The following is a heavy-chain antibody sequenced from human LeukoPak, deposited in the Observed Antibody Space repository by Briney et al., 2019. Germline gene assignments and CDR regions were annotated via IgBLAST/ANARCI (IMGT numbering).Heavy chain of an antibody. V-gene: IGHV3-53*01. CDR3: ARVWGDYLIDY. CDR2: IYSGGST. J-gene: IGHJ4*02. CDR1: GFTVSSNY. D-gene: IGHD3-16*01. Sequence: PGGSLRLSCAASGFTVSSNYMSWVRQAPGKGLEWVSVIYSGGSTYYADSVKGRFTISRDNSKNTLYLQMNSLRAEDTAVYYCARVWGDYLIDYWGQGTLVTVSS.